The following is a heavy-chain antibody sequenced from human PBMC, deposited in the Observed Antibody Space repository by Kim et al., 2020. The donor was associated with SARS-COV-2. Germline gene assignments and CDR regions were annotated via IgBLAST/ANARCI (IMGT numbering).Heavy chain of an antibody. CDR1: GGSISGSSNY. CDR2: IHYSGST. Sequence: SETLSLTCTVSGGSISGSSNYWGWIRQPPGKGLEWIGSIHYSGSTYYNPSLKSRVTISVDTSQNQFSLKLSSVTAADTAVYYFARRRIGAADTDSWGQGTRVSVSS. V-gene: IGHV4-39*01. CDR3: ARRRIGAADTDS. D-gene: IGHD6-13*01. J-gene: IGHJ4*02.